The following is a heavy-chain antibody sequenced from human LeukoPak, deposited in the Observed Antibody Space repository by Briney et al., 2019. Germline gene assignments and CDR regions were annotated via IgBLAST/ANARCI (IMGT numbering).Heavy chain of an antibody. CDR2: INPNSGGT. CDR3: ARELRPGIAAAGTPGY. CDR1: GYTFTGYY. Sequence: ASVKVSCKASGYTFTGYYMHWVRQAPGQGLEWMGWINPNSGGTNYAQKFQGWVTMTRDTSISTAYMELSRLRSDDTAVYYCARELRPGIAAAGTPGYWGQGTLVTVSS. J-gene: IGHJ4*02. D-gene: IGHD6-13*01. V-gene: IGHV1-2*04.